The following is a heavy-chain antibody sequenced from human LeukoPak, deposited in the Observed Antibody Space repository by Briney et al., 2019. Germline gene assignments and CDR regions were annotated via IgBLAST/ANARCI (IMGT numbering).Heavy chain of an antibody. J-gene: IGHJ6*02. CDR3: ASSPTYYDILTGYSENYYYYGMDV. CDR2: IYYSGST. CDR1: GGSISSYY. V-gene: IGHV4-59*08. D-gene: IGHD3-9*01. Sequence: PSETLSLTCTVSGGSISSYYWSWIRQPPGKGLEWIGYIYYSGSTNYNPSLKSRVTISVDTSKNRFSLKLSSVTAADTAVYYCASSPTYYDILTGYSENYYYYGMDVWGQGTTVTVSS.